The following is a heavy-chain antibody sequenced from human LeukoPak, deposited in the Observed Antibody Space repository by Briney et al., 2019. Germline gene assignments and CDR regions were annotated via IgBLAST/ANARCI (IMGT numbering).Heavy chain of an antibody. CDR2: INPNSGGT. J-gene: IGHJ4*02. CDR1: GYTFTGYY. D-gene: IGHD3-10*01. V-gene: IGHV1-2*02. CDR3: ARVPRITMVRGVSGTFDY. Sequence: ASVKVSCKASGYTFTGYYMHWVRQAPGQGLGWMGWINPNSGGTNYAQKFQGRVTMTRDTSISTAYMELSRLRSDDTAVYYCARVPRITMVRGVSGTFDYWGQGTLVTVSS.